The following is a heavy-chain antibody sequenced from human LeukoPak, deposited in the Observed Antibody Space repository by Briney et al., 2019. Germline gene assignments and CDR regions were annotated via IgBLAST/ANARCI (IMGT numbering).Heavy chain of an antibody. V-gene: IGHV3-33*08. CDR1: GFTFISYG. J-gene: IGHJ4*02. CDR2: IWYDGSNK. CDR3: ARDLAMGRGGLDY. D-gene: IGHD5-18*01. Sequence: GGSLRLSCAASGFTFISYGMHWVRQAPRKGLEWVAVIWYDGSNKYYADSVKGRFTISRDNSKNTLYLQMNSLRAEDTAVYYCARDLAMGRGGLDYWGQGTLVTVSS.